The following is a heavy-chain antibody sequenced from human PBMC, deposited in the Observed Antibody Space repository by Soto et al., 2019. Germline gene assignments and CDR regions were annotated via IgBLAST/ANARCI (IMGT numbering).Heavy chain of an antibody. J-gene: IGHJ6*02. V-gene: IGHV1-3*01. CDR2: INAGNGNT. Sequence: QVQLVQSGAEVKKPGASVKVSCKASGYTFTSYAMHWVRQAPGQRLEWMGWINAGNGNTKYSQKFQGRVTITRDTSASIAYMELSSLRSEDTAVYYCARDLVPSGSGYYYYYGMDVWGQGTTVTVSS. D-gene: IGHD3-10*01. CDR1: GYTFTSYA. CDR3: ARDLVPSGSGYYYYYGMDV.